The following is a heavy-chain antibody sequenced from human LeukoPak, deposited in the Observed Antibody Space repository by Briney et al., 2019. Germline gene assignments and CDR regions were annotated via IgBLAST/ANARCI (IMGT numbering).Heavy chain of an antibody. CDR3: ARGDYDFWSGSNWLDP. Sequence: SETLSLTCTVSGGSISSYYWSWIRQPPGKGLEWIGYIYYSGSTNYNPSLKSRVTISVGTSKNQFSLKLSSVTAADTAVYYCARGDYDFWSGSNWLDPWGQGTLVTVSS. D-gene: IGHD3-3*01. CDR2: IYYSGST. J-gene: IGHJ5*02. V-gene: IGHV4-59*08. CDR1: GGSISSYY.